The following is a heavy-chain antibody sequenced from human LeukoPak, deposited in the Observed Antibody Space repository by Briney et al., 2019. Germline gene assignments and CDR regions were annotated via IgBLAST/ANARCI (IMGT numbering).Heavy chain of an antibody. CDR3: ARDPNTVYSGYEGAFDY. CDR1: GYTFTGYY. Sequence: ASVKVSCKASGYTFTGYYMHWVRQAPGQGLEWMGWINPNSGGTNYAQKFQGRATMTRDTSISTAYMELSRLRSDDTAVYYCARDPNTVYSGYEGAFDYWGQGTLVTVSS. D-gene: IGHD5-12*01. V-gene: IGHV1-2*02. J-gene: IGHJ4*02. CDR2: INPNSGGT.